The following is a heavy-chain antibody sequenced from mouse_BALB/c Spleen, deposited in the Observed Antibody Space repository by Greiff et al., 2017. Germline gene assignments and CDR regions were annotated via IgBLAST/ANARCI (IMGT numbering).Heavy chain of an antibody. CDR2: IDPANGNT. CDR1: GFNIKDTY. D-gene: IGHD1-1*02. Sequence: VQLKESGAELVKPGASVKLSCTASGFNIKDTYMHWVKQRPEQGLEWIGRIDPANGNTKYDPKFQGKATITADTTSNTAYLQLSSLSSEDTTVDYCCGGGGGASFAYWGQGTLVTVSA. CDR3: CGGGGGASFAY. V-gene: IGHV14-3*02. J-gene: IGHJ3*01.